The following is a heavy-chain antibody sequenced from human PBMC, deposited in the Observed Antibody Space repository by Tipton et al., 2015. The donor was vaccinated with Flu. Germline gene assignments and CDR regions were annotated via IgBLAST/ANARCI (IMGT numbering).Heavy chain of an antibody. D-gene: IGHD3-10*02. V-gene: IGHV4-59*12. Sequence: TLSLTCTVSGGSISSYYWSWIRQPPGKGLEWIGYIYYSGSTNYNPSLKSRVTISVDTSKNQFSLKLSSVTAADTAVYYCASLDTVRGADYWGQGTLVTVSS. J-gene: IGHJ4*02. CDR1: GGSISSYY. CDR3: ASLDTVRGADY. CDR2: IYYSGST.